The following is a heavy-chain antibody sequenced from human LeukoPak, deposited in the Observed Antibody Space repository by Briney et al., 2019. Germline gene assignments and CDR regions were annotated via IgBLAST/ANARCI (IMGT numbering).Heavy chain of an antibody. J-gene: IGHJ4*02. D-gene: IGHD3-10*01. CDR2: IYYSGST. CDR3: ARSMVRGVINGY. Sequence: SETLPLTCTVSGGSISSGDYYWSWIRQPPGKGLEWIGYIYYSGSTYYNPSLKSRVTISVDTSKNQFSLKLSSVTAADTAVYYCARSMVRGVINGYWGQGTLVTVSS. CDR1: GGSISSGDYY. V-gene: IGHV4-30-4*01.